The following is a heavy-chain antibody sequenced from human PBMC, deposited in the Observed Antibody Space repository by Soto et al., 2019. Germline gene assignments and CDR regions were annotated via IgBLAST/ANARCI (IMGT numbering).Heavy chain of an antibody. Sequence: GGSLRLSCAASGFTFSSYAMSWVRQAPGKGLEWVSAISGSGGSTYYADSVKGRFTISRDNSKNTLYLQMNSLRAEHTAVYYRAKDQYDFWSGYQYYYYYYGMDVWGQGTTVTVSS. CDR3: AKDQYDFWSGYQYYYYYYGMDV. V-gene: IGHV3-23*01. CDR1: GFTFSSYA. D-gene: IGHD3-3*01. CDR2: ISGSGGST. J-gene: IGHJ6*02.